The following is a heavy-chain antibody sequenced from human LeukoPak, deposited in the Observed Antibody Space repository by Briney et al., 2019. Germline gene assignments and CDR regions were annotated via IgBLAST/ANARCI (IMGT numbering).Heavy chain of an antibody. V-gene: IGHV1-69*05. J-gene: IGHJ6*03. CDR1: AGTFSSYA. Sequence: SVKVSCKASAGTFSSYAISWVRQAPGQGLEWMGGIIPIFGTANYAQKFQGRVTITTDESTSTAYMELSSLRSEDTAVYYCASTPKEWLRFSGFYYYYMDVWGKGTTVTVSS. D-gene: IGHD5-12*01. CDR2: IIPIFGTA. CDR3: ASTPKEWLRFSGFYYYYMDV.